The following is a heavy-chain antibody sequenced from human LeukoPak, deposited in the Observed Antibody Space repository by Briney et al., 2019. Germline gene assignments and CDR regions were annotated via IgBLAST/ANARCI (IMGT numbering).Heavy chain of an antibody. V-gene: IGHV5-51*01. J-gene: IGHJ5*02. CDR1: GFTFSSYA. CDR2: IYPGDSDT. D-gene: IGHD1-7*01. Sequence: GGSLRLSCAASGFTFSSYAMSWVRQMPGKGLEWMGIIYPGDSDTKYSPSFQGQVTISADKSISTAYLQWSSLKASDTAMYYCARGETPNWNYQPWGQGTLVTVSS. CDR3: ARGETPNWNYQP.